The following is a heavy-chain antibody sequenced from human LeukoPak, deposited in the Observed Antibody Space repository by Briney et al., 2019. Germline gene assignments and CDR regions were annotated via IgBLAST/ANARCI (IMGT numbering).Heavy chain of an antibody. CDR2: ISYDGSNK. D-gene: IGHD3-10*01. J-gene: IGHJ4*02. CDR3: AKDPRPYYGSAIHYHYYFDS. V-gene: IGHV3-30-3*01. CDR1: GFTFSSYA. Sequence: PGRSLRLSCAASGFTFSSYAMHWVRQAPGKGLEWVAVISYDGSNKYYADSVKGRFTISRDISKNTLYLEMNSLRADDTAVYYCAKDPRPYYGSAIHYHYYFDSWGQGTLVTVSS.